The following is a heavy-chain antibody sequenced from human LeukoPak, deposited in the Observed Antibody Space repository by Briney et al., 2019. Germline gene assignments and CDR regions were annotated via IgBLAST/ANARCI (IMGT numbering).Heavy chain of an antibody. D-gene: IGHD6-19*01. CDR1: GYTFTGYY. CDR2: INPNSGGT. V-gene: IGHV1-2*02. CDR3: ASISIAVAGQGASDAFDI. Sequence: ASVKVSCKASGYTFTGYYMHWVRQAPGQGLEWMGWINPNSGGTNYAQKFQGRVTMTRDTSISTAYMELSRLRSDDTAVYYCASISIAVAGQGASDAFDIWGQGTMVTVSS. J-gene: IGHJ3*02.